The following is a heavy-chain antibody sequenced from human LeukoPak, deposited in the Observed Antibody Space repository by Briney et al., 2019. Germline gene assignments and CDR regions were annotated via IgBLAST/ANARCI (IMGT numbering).Heavy chain of an antibody. J-gene: IGHJ3*01. Sequence: PGGSLRLSCVASGFNFGIYAMSWVRQAPGKGLEWVSGIRGSSDVTDYADSVKGRFTISRDNSKNTLYLQMNSLRAEDTALYYCAKSPSLQAFDVWGQGTMVSVSS. V-gene: IGHV3-23*01. CDR1: GFNFGIYA. CDR3: AKSPSLQAFDV. CDR2: IRGSSDVT.